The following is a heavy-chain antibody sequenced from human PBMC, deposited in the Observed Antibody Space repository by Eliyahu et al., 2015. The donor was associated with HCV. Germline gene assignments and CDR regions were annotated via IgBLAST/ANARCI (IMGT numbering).Heavy chain of an antibody. Sequence: EVQLVESGGGLVKPGGSLRLSCAASGFXFXSYNMNWVRQAPGKGLEWVSYISSSSSYIYYADSVKGRFTISRDNAKKSLYLQMNSLRAEDTAVYYCARDTYYYDSGGYYVWYFDLWDRGTLVTVSS. D-gene: IGHD3-22*01. J-gene: IGHJ2*01. CDR3: ARDTYYYDSGGYYVWYFDL. CDR1: GFXFXSYN. V-gene: IGHV3-21*01. CDR2: ISSSSSYI.